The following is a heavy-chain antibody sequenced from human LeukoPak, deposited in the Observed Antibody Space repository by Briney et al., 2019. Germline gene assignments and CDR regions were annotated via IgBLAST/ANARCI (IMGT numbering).Heavy chain of an antibody. CDR3: ARGEVLTGYEY. J-gene: IGHJ4*02. D-gene: IGHD3-9*01. CDR2: VIPNSGGT. CDR1: GYTFTDYY. V-gene: IGHV1-2*02. Sequence: VASVKVSCKASGYTFTDYYMHWVRQAPGQGLEWMGWVIPNSGGTNYAQKFQGRVTMTRDTSISTVYMELSRLRSDDTAVYYCARGEVLTGYEYWGQGTLVTVSS.